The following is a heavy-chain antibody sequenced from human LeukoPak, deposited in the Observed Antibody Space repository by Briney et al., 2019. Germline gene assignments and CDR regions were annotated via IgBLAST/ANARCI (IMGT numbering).Heavy chain of an antibody. CDR2: INHSGST. J-gene: IGHJ4*02. D-gene: IGHD3-22*01. Sequence: SETLSLTCAVYGGSFSGYYWGWIRQPPGKGLEWIGEINHSGSTNYNPSLKSRVTISVDTSKNQFSLKLSSVTAADTAVYYCARDTRNSSGYSSFDYWGQGTLVTVSS. V-gene: IGHV4-34*01. CDR3: ARDTRNSSGYSSFDY. CDR1: GGSFSGYY.